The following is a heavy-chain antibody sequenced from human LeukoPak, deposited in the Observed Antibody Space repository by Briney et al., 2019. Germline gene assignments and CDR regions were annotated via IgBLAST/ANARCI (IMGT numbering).Heavy chain of an antibody. D-gene: IGHD3-10*01. CDR1: GFTFSRYW. J-gene: IGHJ4*02. CDR3: ARDDNYYGSGAFDY. Sequence: GGSLRPSCAASGFTFSRYWMHWVRQAPGKGLVWVSRLNSDGSSTSYADSVKGRFTISRDNAKNTLYLQMNSLRAEDTAVYYCARDDNYYGSGAFDYWGQGTLVTVSS. CDR2: LNSDGSST. V-gene: IGHV3-74*01.